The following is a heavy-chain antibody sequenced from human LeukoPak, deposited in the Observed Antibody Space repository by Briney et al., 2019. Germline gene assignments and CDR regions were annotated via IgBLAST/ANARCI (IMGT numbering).Heavy chain of an antibody. Sequence: PGGSLRLSCAASGFTFSYYAMHWVRQAPGKGLEWVALIWSDGTNEFYLDSVRGRFTISRDNAKNSLYLQMNSLRAEDTAVYYCARDTYLYCSGGSCYGGMFVYWGQGTLVTVSS. CDR3: ARDTYLYCSGGSCYGGMFVY. J-gene: IGHJ4*02. CDR1: GFTFSYYA. D-gene: IGHD2-15*01. CDR2: IWSDGTNE. V-gene: IGHV3-33*08.